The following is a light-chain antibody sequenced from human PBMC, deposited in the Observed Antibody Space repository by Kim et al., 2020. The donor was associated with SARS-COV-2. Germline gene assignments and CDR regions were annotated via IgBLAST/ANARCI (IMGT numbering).Light chain of an antibody. Sequence: SYELTQPPSVSVSPGQTASITCSGDKLGDKYACWYQQKPGQSPVLVIYQDSKRPLGIPERFSGSNSGNTATLTISGTQAMDEADYYCQAWDSSTAWVFGGGTKLTVL. V-gene: IGLV3-1*01. CDR3: QAWDSSTAWV. J-gene: IGLJ3*02. CDR2: QDS. CDR1: KLGDKY.